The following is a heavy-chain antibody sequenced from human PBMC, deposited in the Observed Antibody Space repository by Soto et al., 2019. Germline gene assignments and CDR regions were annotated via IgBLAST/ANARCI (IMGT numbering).Heavy chain of an antibody. CDR2: MSYNGRNK. CDR3: AKDLKARMQLWVDFDLDV. D-gene: IGHD5-18*01. J-gene: IGHJ6*02. V-gene: IGHV3-30*18. CDR1: GFTFSTYG. Sequence: QVQVVESGGGLVQPGRSLRLSCTVSGFTFSTYGMHWVRQAPGKGLEWVAVMSYNGRNKYYGDSVKGRFTISRDNSNNTLYLQMNSLRAEDTAVYYCAKDLKARMQLWVDFDLDVWGQGTTVTVSS.